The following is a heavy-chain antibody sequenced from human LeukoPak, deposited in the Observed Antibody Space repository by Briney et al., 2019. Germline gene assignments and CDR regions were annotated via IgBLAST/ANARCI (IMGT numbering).Heavy chain of an antibody. J-gene: IGHJ6*02. CDR1: GITFSSYG. D-gene: IGHD2-8*02. CDR2: IWYDGSDK. CDR3: ARVSCTGGSCKPYSYYDMDV. V-gene: IGHV3-33*01. Sequence: GGSLRLSCAASGITFSSYGMHWVRQAPGKGLEWVAIIWYDGSDKYYADSVKGRFSISRDNFKNTLYLQMNSLRAEDTAVYYCARVSCTGGSCKPYSYYDMDVWGQGTTVTVSS.